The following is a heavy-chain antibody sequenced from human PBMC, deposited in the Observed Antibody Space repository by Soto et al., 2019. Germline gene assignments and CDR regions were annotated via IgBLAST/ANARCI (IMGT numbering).Heavy chain of an antibody. CDR3: ARAPIMVTFGGVIVKGGHFDY. V-gene: IGHV4-59*01. D-gene: IGHD3-16*02. CDR1: GGSISSYY. Sequence: QVQLQESGPGLVKPSETLSLTCTVSGGSISSYYWSWIRQPPGKGLEWIGYIYYSGSTNYNPSLKSRVTISVDPSKNQFSLKLSSVTAADTAVYYCARAPIMVTFGGVIVKGGHFDYWGQGTLVTVSS. CDR2: IYYSGST. J-gene: IGHJ4*02.